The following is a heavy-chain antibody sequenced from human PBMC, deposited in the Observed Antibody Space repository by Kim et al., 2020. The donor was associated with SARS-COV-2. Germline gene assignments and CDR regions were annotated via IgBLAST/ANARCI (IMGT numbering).Heavy chain of an antibody. V-gene: IGHV3-15*01. CDR3: WVHNGAGSWDH. Sequence: GGSLRLSCVVSGFSFTNAWMNWVRQAPGKGLEWVGRIKSKTDGETIHYAAPVQGRFTISRDDSKNTLYLQMNTLKTEDTGVYYCWVHNGAGSWDHWGQGTLVPVSS. J-gene: IGHJ4*02. CDR2: IKSKTDGETI. D-gene: IGHD3-10*01. CDR1: GFSFTNAW.